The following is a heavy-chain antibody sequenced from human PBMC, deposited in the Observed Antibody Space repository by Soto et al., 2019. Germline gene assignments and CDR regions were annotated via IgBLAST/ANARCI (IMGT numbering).Heavy chain of an antibody. Sequence: SQTLSLTCAISGDSVASNSAAWNWIRQSPSRGLEWLGRTYYMSKWYNDYAVSVKSRITINPDTSKNQFSLQLNSVTPEDTYMYYCARESIAARYNYYYMDVWGKGTTVTVSS. CDR2: TYYMSKWYN. CDR3: ARESIAARYNYYYMDV. J-gene: IGHJ6*03. CDR1: GDSVASNSAA. V-gene: IGHV6-1*01. D-gene: IGHD6-6*01.